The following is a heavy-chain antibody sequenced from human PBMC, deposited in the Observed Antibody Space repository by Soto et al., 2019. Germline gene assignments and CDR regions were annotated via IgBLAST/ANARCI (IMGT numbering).Heavy chain of an antibody. J-gene: IGHJ4*02. CDR3: ARVGTCSSISCSFDY. CDR2: IYYSGTT. Sequence: TLSLTCTVSGGSISNYYWSWIRQPPGKGLECIGYIYYSGTTNYNPSLNSRVTISVDTSKNQFSLKLSSVTAADTAMYYCARVGTCSSISCSFDYWGQGTLVTVSS. V-gene: IGHV4-59*01. CDR1: GGSISNYY. D-gene: IGHD2-2*01.